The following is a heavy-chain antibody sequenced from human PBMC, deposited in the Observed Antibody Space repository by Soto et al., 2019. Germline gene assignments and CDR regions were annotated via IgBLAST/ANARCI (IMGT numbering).Heavy chain of an antibody. CDR1: GYTFTSYG. V-gene: IGHV1-18*01. Sequence: QVQLVQSGAEVKRPGASVKVSCKASGYTFTSYGISWVRQAPGQGLEWMGWISAYNGNTNYAQKLQGRVTMTTDTSPSTAYMEPRSLRSDDTAVYYCARGGQIYYGSGSEAFDLWGQGTMVTVSS. CDR3: ARGGQIYYGSGSEAFDL. D-gene: IGHD3-10*01. CDR2: ISAYNGNT. J-gene: IGHJ3*01.